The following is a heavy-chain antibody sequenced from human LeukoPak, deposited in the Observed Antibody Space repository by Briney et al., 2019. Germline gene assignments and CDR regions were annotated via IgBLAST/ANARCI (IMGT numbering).Heavy chain of an antibody. CDR3: ARAKQWLVQENDY. V-gene: IGHV4-34*01. CDR1: VGSFSGYY. J-gene: IGHJ4*02. Sequence: SETLSLTCAVYVGSFSGYYWSWIRQPPGRGREWIGEINHSGSTNYNPSLKSRVTISVDTSKNQFSLKLSSVTAADTAVYYCARAKQWLVQENDYWGQGTLVTVSS. CDR2: INHSGST. D-gene: IGHD6-19*01.